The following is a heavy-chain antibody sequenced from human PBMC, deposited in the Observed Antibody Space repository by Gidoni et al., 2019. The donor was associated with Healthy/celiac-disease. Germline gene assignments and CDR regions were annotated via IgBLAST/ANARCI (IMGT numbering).Heavy chain of an antibody. V-gene: IGHV3-9*01. CDR3: AKEGDGYNRRFDY. CDR1: GFTFDDYA. D-gene: IGHD5-12*01. Sequence: VQLVESGGGLVQPGRSLRLSGAASGFTFDDYAMHWVRQAPGKGLEWVSGSSWNSGIIGDADSVKGRFTISRDNAKNSLYLQMNSLRAEDTALYYCAKEGDGYNRRFDYWGQGTLVTVSS. CDR2: SSWNSGII. J-gene: IGHJ4*02.